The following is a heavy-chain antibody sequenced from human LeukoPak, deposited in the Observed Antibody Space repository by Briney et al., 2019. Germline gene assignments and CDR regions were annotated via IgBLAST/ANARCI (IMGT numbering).Heavy chain of an antibody. CDR2: INPNSGGT. CDR1: GYTFTGYC. D-gene: IGHD3-22*01. V-gene: IGHV1-2*02. J-gene: IGHJ6*02. CDR3: ARDYYDSSGSPYGMDV. Sequence: EASVKVSCKASGYTFTGYCMHWVRQAPGQGLEWMGWINPNSGGTNYAQKFQGRVTMTRDTSISTAYMELCRLRSDDTAVYYCARDYYDSSGSPYGMDVWGQGTTVTVSS.